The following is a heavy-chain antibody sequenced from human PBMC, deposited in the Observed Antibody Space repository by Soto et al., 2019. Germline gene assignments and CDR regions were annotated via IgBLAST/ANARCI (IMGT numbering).Heavy chain of an antibody. CDR2: IYSGGST. CDR3: ARDRYLEWLAFDY. CDR1: GFTVSSNY. D-gene: IGHD6-19*01. Sequence: EVQLVESGGGLVQPGGSLRLSCAASGFTVSSNYMSWVRQAPGKGLEWVSVIYSGGSTYYADSVKGRFTISRDNSKNTLYLQMNSLRAEDTAVYYCARDRYLEWLAFDYWGQGTLVTVSS. V-gene: IGHV3-66*01. J-gene: IGHJ4*02.